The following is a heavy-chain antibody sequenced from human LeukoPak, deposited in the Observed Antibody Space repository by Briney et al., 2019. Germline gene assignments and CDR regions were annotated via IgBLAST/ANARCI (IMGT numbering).Heavy chain of an antibody. CDR2: INEDGSAK. V-gene: IGHV3-7*01. J-gene: IGHJ4*02. CDR3: ASAPNENYFDF. Sequence: PGGSLRLSCAASGFTFSSYWMSWVRQAPGKGLVWVANINEDGSAKEYGGSVKGRFTISRDNAKNSLYLQMNSLRAEDTAVYFCASAPNENYFDFWGQGTLVTVSS. CDR1: GFTFSSYW.